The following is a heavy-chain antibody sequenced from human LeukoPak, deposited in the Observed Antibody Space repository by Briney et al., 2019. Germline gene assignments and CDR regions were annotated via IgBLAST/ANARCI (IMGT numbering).Heavy chain of an antibody. CDR3: ARVVAAAGTNSYYYYYYYMDV. V-gene: IGHV4-39*07. CDR1: GGSISSSSYY. J-gene: IGHJ6*03. Sequence: SETLSLTCTVSGGSISSSSYYWGWIRQPPGKGLEWIGSIYYSGSTYYNPSLKSRVTISVNTSKNQFSLKLSSVTAADTAVYYCARVVAAAGTNSYYYYYYYMDVWGKGTTVTVSS. D-gene: IGHD6-13*01. CDR2: IYYSGST.